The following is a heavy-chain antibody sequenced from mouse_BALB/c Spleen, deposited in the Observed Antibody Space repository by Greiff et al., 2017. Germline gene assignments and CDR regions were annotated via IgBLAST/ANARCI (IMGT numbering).Heavy chain of an antibody. CDR2: ISVGGSYT. J-gene: IGHJ4*01. V-gene: IGHV5-4*02. CDR3: ARGVLRGAMDY. CDR1: GFTFSDYY. D-gene: IGHD1-1*01. Sequence: EVKLMESGGGLVKPGGSLKLSCAASGFTFSDYYMYWVRQTPEKRLEWVATISVGGSYTYYPDSVKGRFTISRDNAKNNLYLQMSSLKSEDTAMYYCARGVLRGAMDYWGQGTSVTVSS.